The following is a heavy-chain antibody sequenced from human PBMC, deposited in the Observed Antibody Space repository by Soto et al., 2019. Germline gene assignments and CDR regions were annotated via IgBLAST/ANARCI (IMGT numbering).Heavy chain of an antibody. CDR3: AREDGDQGACDI. CDR1: GGSISSYY. Sequence: QVQLQESGPGLVKPSETLSLTCTVSGGSISSYYGSWLRQPPGKGLERIGYIYYSGSTNYNPSLKSRVTISVDTSKNQFSLKLSSVTAADTAVYYWAREDGDQGACDIWGQGTMVTAAS. J-gene: IGHJ3*02. D-gene: IGHD4-17*01. CDR2: IYYSGST. V-gene: IGHV4-59*01.